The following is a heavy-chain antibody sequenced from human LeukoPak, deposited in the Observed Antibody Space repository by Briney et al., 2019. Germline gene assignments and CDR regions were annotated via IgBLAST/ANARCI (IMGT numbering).Heavy chain of an antibody. V-gene: IGHV1-69*13. D-gene: IGHD5-18*01. J-gene: IGHJ4*02. CDR1: GGTFSSYA. CDR3: ARDVDTAIYY. CDR2: IIPIFGTA. Sequence: RASVKVSCKASGGTFSSYAISWVRQAPGQGLEWMGGIIPIFGTANYAQKFQGRVTTTADESTSTAYMELSSLRSEDTAVYYCARDVDTAIYYWGQGTLVTVSS.